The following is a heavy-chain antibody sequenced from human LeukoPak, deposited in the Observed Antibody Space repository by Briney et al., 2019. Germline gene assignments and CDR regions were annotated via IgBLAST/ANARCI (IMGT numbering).Heavy chain of an antibody. Sequence: SETLSLTCAVYGGSFSGYYWSWIRRPPGKGLEWIGEINHSGSTNYNPSLKSRVTISVDTSKNQFSLKLSSVTAADTAVYYCASSPFGESHNYYYYYGMDVWGQGTTVTVSS. CDR2: INHSGST. D-gene: IGHD3-10*01. CDR3: ASSPFGESHNYYYYYGMDV. CDR1: GGSFSGYY. J-gene: IGHJ6*02. V-gene: IGHV4-34*01.